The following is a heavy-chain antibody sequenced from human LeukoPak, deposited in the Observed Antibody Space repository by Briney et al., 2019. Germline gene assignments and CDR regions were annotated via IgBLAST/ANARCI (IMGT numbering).Heavy chain of an antibody. Sequence: GGSLRLSCAASGFTFNSYSMNWVRQAPGKGLEWVSYISSSGSTIYYADSVKGRFTISRDNAKNSLYLQMNSLRAEDTAVYYCAELGITMIGGVWGKGTTVTISS. CDR3: AELGITMIGGV. V-gene: IGHV3-48*04. J-gene: IGHJ6*04. CDR2: ISSSGSTI. CDR1: GFTFNSYS. D-gene: IGHD3-10*02.